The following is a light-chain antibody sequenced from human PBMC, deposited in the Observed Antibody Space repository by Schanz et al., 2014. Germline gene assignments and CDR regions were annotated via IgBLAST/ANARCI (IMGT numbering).Light chain of an antibody. CDR3: CSYAGSTNLR. CDR1: SSDVGGSEY. CDR2: DVN. Sequence: QSALTQPRSVSGSPGQSVTISCTGTSSDVGGSEYVSWYQQHPGKAPKLMIYDVNKRPSGVPGRFSGSKSGNTASLTVSGLQAEDEADYYCCSYAGSTNLRFGGGTKLTVL. J-gene: IGLJ3*02. V-gene: IGLV2-11*01.